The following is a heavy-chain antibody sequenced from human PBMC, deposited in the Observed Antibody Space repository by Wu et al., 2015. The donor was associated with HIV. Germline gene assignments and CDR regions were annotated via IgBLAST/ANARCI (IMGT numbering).Heavy chain of an antibody. J-gene: IGHJ3*02. Sequence: QVQLVQSGAEVKKPGSSVKVSCKASGGTFSSYAISWVRQAPGQGLEWMGGIIPIFGTANYAQKFQGRVTITTDESTSTAYMELSSLRSEDTAVYYCARDRTRGWGYSYGYDAFDIWGQGTMVTVSS. CDR3: ARDRTRGWGYSYGYDAFDI. D-gene: IGHD5-18*01. V-gene: IGHV1-69*05. CDR1: GGTFSSYA. CDR2: IIPIFGTA.